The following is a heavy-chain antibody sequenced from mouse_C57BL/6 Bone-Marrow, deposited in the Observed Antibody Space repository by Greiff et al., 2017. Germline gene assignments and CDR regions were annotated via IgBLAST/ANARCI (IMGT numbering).Heavy chain of an antibody. Sequence: VKLLESGAELVRPGTSVKVSCQASGYAFTNYLIEWVKQRPGQGLEWIGVINPGSGGTNYNEKFKGKATLTADKSSSTAYMQLSSLTSEDSAVYFCAREEYYGSSYWYFDVWGTGTTVTVSS. D-gene: IGHD1-1*01. J-gene: IGHJ1*03. CDR3: AREEYYGSSYWYFDV. V-gene: IGHV1-54*01. CDR2: INPGSGGT. CDR1: GYAFTNYL.